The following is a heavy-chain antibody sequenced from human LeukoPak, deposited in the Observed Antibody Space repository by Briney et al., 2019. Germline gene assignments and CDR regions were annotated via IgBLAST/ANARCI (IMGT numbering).Heavy chain of an antibody. J-gene: IGHJ3*02. CDR3: ARDIATLVYAFDI. CDR1: GVTFSGYS. Sequence: PGGSLRLSCAASGVTFSGYSMNWVRQAPGKGLEWVSAITATSLHIYYADSVKGRFTISRDNAKNSLYLQMNSLRAEDTAVYYCARDIATLVYAFDIWGQGTMVTVSS. CDR2: ITATSLHI. D-gene: IGHD6-13*01. V-gene: IGHV3-21*04.